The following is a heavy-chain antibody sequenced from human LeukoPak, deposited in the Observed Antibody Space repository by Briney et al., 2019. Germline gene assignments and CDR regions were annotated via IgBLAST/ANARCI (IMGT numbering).Heavy chain of an antibody. V-gene: IGHV3-30-3*01. J-gene: IGHJ4*02. D-gene: IGHD6-19*01. CDR2: ISYDGSNK. Sequence: QTGGSLRLSCAASGFTFSSYAMHWVRQAPGKGLEWVAVISYDGSNKYYADSVKGRFTISRDNSKNTLYLQMNSLRAEDTAVYYCASSVVAGYWGQGTLVTVSS. CDR1: GFTFSSYA. CDR3: ASSVVAGY.